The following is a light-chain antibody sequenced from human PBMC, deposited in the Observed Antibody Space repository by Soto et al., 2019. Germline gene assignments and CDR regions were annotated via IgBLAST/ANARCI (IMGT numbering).Light chain of an antibody. CDR3: MQTIRIPLT. J-gene: IGKJ4*01. Sequence: DIVMTQSPLSLPVTPGEPASISCRSSQSLLYSNGNNHLDWYLQKPGQSPQLLIYLGSGRASGVPDRFSGSGSGTEFTLKISRVEAEDVGVYYCMQTIRIPLTFGGGTRVEIK. CDR1: QSLLYSNGNNH. V-gene: IGKV2-28*01. CDR2: LGS.